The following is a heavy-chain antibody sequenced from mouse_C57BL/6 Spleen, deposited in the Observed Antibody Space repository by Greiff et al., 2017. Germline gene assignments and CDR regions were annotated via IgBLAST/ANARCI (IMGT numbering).Heavy chain of an antibody. CDR2: IHPNSGST. Sequence: QVQLQQPGAELVKPGASVKLSCKASGYTFTSYWMHWVKQRPGQGLEWIGMIHPNSGSTNYNEKFKSKATLTVDKSASTAYMQLSSLTSEDSAVYYCARHGYYAEDYWGQGTSVTVSS. J-gene: IGHJ4*01. CDR3: ARHGYYAEDY. CDR1: GYTFTSYW. V-gene: IGHV1-64*01.